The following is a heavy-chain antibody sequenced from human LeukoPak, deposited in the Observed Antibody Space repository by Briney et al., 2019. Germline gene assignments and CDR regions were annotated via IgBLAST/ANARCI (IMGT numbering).Heavy chain of an antibody. CDR3: ARGGAPDAFDI. J-gene: IGHJ3*02. Sequence: KPSETLSLTCSVSGGSISSGDYYWSWIRQPPGKGLEWIGYIYYSGSTYYNPSLKSRLTISVDTSKNQFSLKLSSVTAADTAVYYCARGGAPDAFDIWGQGTMVTVSS. CDR2: IYYSGST. D-gene: IGHD1-26*01. CDR1: GGSISSGDYY. V-gene: IGHV4-30-4*01.